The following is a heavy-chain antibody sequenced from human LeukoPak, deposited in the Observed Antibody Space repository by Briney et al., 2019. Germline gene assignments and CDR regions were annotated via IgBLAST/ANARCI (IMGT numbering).Heavy chain of an antibody. CDR1: GYTFTGYY. D-gene: IGHD3-10*01. CDR2: INPNSGGT. CDR3: ARDHVRITMVRGVIPAYNWFDP. V-gene: IGHV1-2*02. J-gene: IGHJ5*02. Sequence: GASVKVSCKASGYTFTGYYMHWVRQAPGQGLEWMGWINPNSGGTNYAQKFQGRVTMTRDTSISTAYMELSRLRSDDTAVYYCARDHVRITMVRGVIPAYNWFDPWGQGTLVTVSS.